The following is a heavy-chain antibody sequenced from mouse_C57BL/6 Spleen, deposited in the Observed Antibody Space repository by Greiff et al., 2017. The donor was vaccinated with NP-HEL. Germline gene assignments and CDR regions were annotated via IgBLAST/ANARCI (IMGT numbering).Heavy chain of an antibody. Sequence: VQVVESGAELVKPGASVKISCKASGYAFSSYWMNWVKQRPGKGLEWIGQIYPGDGDTNYNGKFKGKATLTADKSSSTAYMQLSSLTSEDSAVYFCARSAYYSNYDDYWGQGTTLTVSS. CDR3: ARSAYYSNYDDY. CDR2: IYPGDGDT. J-gene: IGHJ2*01. D-gene: IGHD2-5*01. V-gene: IGHV1-80*01. CDR1: GYAFSSYW.